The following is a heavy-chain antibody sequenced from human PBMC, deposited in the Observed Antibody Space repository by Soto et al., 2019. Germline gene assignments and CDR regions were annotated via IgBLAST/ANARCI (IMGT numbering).Heavy chain of an antibody. V-gene: IGHV4-59*12. CDR2: IHHSGST. D-gene: IGHD2-21*02. CDR3: ASGPPIFMGTTIVPRNYYFDS. CDR1: AGSISSYY. J-gene: IGHJ4*02. Sequence: SETLSLTCSVSAGSISSYYWSWIRQPPGKGLEWIGYIHHSGSTNYNPSLKSRVTVSLDTSKNQFFLELKSVTAADTAVYYCASGPPIFMGTTIVPRNYYFDSWGQGTLVT.